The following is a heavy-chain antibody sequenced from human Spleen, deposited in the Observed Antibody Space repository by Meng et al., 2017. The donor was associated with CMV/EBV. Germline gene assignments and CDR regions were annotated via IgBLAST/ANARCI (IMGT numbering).Heavy chain of an antibody. V-gene: IGHV3-74*01. CDR3: AKDSLVGAAGFDY. Sequence: GGSLRLSCAASGFTFSNCWMHWVRQAPGKGLVWVSRINSDGSSTSYADSVKGRFTIPRDNAKNTLYLQMNSLRAEDTAVYYCAKDSLVGAAGFDYWGQGTLVTVSS. CDR1: GFTFSNCW. J-gene: IGHJ4*02. CDR2: INSDGSST. D-gene: IGHD2-15*01.